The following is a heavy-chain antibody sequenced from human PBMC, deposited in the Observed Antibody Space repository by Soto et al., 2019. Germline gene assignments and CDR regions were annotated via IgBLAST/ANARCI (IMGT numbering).Heavy chain of an antibody. Sequence: QVQLVQSGAEVKKPGSSVKVSCKASGGTFSSYAISWVRQAPGQGLEWMGGIIPIFGTANYAQKFQGRVTITADESTSTAYMALSSLRSEDTAVYYCARDMGYDISGYYLALTSWFAPWGQGTLVTVSS. D-gene: IGHD3-22*01. J-gene: IGHJ5*02. V-gene: IGHV1-69*12. CDR2: IIPIFGTA. CDR3: ARDMGYDISGYYLALTSWFAP. CDR1: GGTFSSYA.